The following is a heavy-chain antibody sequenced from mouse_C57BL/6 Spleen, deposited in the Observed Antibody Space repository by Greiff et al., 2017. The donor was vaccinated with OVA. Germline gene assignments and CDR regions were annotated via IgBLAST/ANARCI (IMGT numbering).Heavy chain of an antibody. CDR2: IWSGGSA. J-gene: IGHJ3*01. V-gene: IGHV2-2*01. D-gene: IGHD2-3*01. CDR3: ARNDDGYPSWLAY. CDR1: CFSLTSYG. Sequence: QVQLQQSGPGLVQPSQSLSITCTVSCFSLTSYGVHWVRQSPGKGLAWLGVIWSGGSADSNEAFISRLSISKENAKSQVVFKMNSLQAYDTAIYYCARNDDGYPSWLAYWGQGTLVTVSA.